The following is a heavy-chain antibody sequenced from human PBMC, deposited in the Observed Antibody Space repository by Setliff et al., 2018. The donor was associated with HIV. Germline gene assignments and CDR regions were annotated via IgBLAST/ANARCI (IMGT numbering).Heavy chain of an antibody. CDR3: VRGYCSSTTCYDDYYYMDV. D-gene: IGHD2-2*01. CDR2: VYSNGNT. CDR1: GGSISGHY. J-gene: IGHJ6*03. V-gene: IGHV4-59*11. Sequence: SETLSLTCTVSGGSISGHYWSWIRQTPGKGLEWIGYVYSNGNTDYNPSLKSRVAISVDTSKNQFFLKLSSMTAADTAVYYRVRGYCSSTTCYDDYYYMDVWGKGSTVTVSS.